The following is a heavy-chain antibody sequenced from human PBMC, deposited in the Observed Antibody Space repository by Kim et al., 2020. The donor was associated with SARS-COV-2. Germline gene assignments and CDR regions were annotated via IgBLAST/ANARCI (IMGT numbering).Heavy chain of an antibody. CDR3: AREGPSSSFLFDP. CDR2: IDTSTGNP. D-gene: IGHD6-19*01. V-gene: IGHV7-4-1*02. CDR1: GYTFIDYL. Sequence: ASVKVSCKTSGYTFIDYLVNWIRQAPGQGPEWMGWIDTSTGNPTYAQAFTGRIVFSLDTSVNTAYLEINSLKAEDSAVYYCAREGPSSSFLFDPRGQGTQVTVSS. J-gene: IGHJ5*02.